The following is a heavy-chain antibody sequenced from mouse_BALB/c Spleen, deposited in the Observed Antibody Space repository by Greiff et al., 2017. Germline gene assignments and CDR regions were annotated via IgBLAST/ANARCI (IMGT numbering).Heavy chain of an antibody. J-gene: IGHJ4*01. CDR3: ARVDYFGYGAMDY. CDR1: GYSITSDYA. V-gene: IGHV3-2*02. Sequence: EVKLMESGPGLVKPSQSLSLTCTVTGYSITSDYAWHWIRQFPGNKLEWMGYISYSGSTSYNPSLKSRISITRDTSMNQFFLQLNAVTTEDTATYYCARVDYFGYGAMDYWGQGTSVTVSS. CDR2: ISYSGST. D-gene: IGHD1-2*01.